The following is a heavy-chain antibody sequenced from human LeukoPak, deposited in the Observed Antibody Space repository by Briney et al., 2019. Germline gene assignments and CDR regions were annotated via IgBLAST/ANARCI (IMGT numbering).Heavy chain of an antibody. Sequence: GGSLRLSCAASGFTLSSYAMSWVRQAPGKGLEWVSDISGSGGSTYYADSVTGRFTSSTYNSKNTLYLQMNSLRAEDTAVYYCAKEAYYDFWSGYWRGFDPWGQGTLVTVSS. J-gene: IGHJ5*02. CDR2: ISGSGGST. V-gene: IGHV3-23*01. D-gene: IGHD3-3*01. CDR3: AKEAYYDFWSGYWRGFDP. CDR1: GFTLSSYA.